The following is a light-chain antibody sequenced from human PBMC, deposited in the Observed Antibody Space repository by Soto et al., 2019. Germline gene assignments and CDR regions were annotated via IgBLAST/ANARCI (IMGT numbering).Light chain of an antibody. CDR1: QSVSSTY. V-gene: IGKV3-20*01. Sequence: EIVLTQSPGTLSLSPGERATLSCRASQSVSSTYFAWYQQRFGQAPGLLIYGASSRATGIPDRFSGSGSGTDFTHTISRLEPEDFAVYYCQQYGSSSWTFGQGTKVEIK. J-gene: IGKJ1*01. CDR2: GAS. CDR3: QQYGSSSWT.